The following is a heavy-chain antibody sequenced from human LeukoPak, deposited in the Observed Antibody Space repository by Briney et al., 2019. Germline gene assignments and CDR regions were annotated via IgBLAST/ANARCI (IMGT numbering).Heavy chain of an antibody. V-gene: IGHV3-23*01. CDR3: AKDYSSGYSFYFDY. J-gene: IGHJ4*02. Sequence: GRSLRLSCAASGFTFSSYAMSWVRQAPGKGLEWVSAISGSGGSTYYADSVKGRFTISRDNSKNTLYLQMNSLRAEDTAVYYCAKDYSSGYSFYFDYWGQGTLVTVSS. D-gene: IGHD3-22*01. CDR2: ISGSGGST. CDR1: GFTFSSYA.